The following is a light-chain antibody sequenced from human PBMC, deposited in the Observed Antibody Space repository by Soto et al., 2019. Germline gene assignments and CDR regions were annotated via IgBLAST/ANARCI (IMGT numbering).Light chain of an antibody. CDR1: QSVSSSY. V-gene: IGKV3-20*01. Sequence: EIVLTQSPGTLSLSPGERATLSCRASQSVSSSYLAWYQQRPGQAPRLLIYGASSRAAGIPDRFSGSGSGKDFALTIARLEPEYFVVYYCQQYDSSPSFGPGTKVDIK. CDR3: QQYDSSPS. J-gene: IGKJ3*01. CDR2: GAS.